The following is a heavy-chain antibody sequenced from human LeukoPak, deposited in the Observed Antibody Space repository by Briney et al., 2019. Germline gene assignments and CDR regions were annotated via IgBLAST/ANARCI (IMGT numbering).Heavy chain of an antibody. J-gene: IGHJ4*02. V-gene: IGHV3-20*04. CDR2: INWSGGST. D-gene: IGHD2-2*01. CDR1: GFAFDEHG. CDR3: ARAPITSPFYFDS. Sequence: GGSLRLSCTASGFAFDEHGMSWVRQVPRKGLEWVSGINWSGGSTGYADPLRGRFTISRDNAKNSLYLQMDSLRAEDTALYYCARAPITSPFYFDSWARGPWSPSPQ.